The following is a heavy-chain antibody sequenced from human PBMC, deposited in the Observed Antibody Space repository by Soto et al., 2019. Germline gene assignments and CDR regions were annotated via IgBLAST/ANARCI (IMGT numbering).Heavy chain of an antibody. CDR1: GYTFTSYG. CDR2: ISAYNGNT. D-gene: IGHD6-6*01. CDR3: ARSSGSAYWVDP. J-gene: IGHJ5*02. V-gene: IGHV1-18*01. Sequence: QVQLVQAGAEVKKPGASVKVSCNASGYTFTSYGISWVRQSPGQGLEWRGWISAYNGNTNYGQKLQGRVTMTTDTSTSTAYMELRSLRSDDTAVYYCARSSGSAYWVDPWCQGTLVTVSS.